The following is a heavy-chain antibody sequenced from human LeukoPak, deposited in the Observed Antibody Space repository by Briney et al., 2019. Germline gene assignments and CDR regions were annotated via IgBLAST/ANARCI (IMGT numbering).Heavy chain of an antibody. CDR3: ARVSEVYYYDSSGYLDY. CDR1: GGSISSYY. Sequence: SETLSLTCTVSGGSISSYYWSWIRQPPGKGLEWIGYIYYSGSTNYNPSLKGRVTISVDTSKNQFSLKLSSVTAADTAVYYCARVSEVYYYDSSGYLDYWGQGTLVTVSS. CDR2: IYYSGST. V-gene: IGHV4-59*01. D-gene: IGHD3-22*01. J-gene: IGHJ4*02.